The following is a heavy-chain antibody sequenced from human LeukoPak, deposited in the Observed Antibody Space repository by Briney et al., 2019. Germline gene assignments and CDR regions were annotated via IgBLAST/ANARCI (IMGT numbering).Heavy chain of an antibody. CDR3: ARGSVFSGSYSYYYGMDV. J-gene: IGHJ6*02. V-gene: IGHV3-30-3*01. CDR1: GFTFSSYA. Sequence: GGSLRLSCAASGFTFSSYAMHWVRQAPGKGLEWVAVISYDGSNKYYADSVKGRFTISRDNSKNTLYLQMNSLRSEDTAMYYCARGSVFSGSYSYYYGMDVWGQGTTVTVSS. CDR2: ISYDGSNK. D-gene: IGHD1-26*01.